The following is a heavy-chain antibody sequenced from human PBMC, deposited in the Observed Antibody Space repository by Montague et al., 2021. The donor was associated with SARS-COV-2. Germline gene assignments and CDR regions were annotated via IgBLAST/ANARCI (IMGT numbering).Heavy chain of an antibody. CDR1: GFTFSSYE. J-gene: IGHJ4*02. Sequence: SLRLSCAASGFTFSSYEMNWVRQAPGKGLEWVSYISSSGSTIYYADSVKGRSTISRDNAKNSLYLQMNSLRAEDTAVYYCARRGYCSSTSCWALDYWGQGTLVTVSS. V-gene: IGHV3-48*03. D-gene: IGHD2-2*01. CDR2: ISSSGSTI. CDR3: ARRGYCSSTSCWALDY.